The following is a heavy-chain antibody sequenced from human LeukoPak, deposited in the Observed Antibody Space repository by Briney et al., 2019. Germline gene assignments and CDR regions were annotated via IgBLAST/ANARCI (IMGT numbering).Heavy chain of an antibody. D-gene: IGHD3-22*01. V-gene: IGHV3-21*01. Sequence: GGSLRLSCAASGFTFSSYSMNWVRQAPGKGLEWVSSISSSSSYIYYADSVKGRFTISRDNAKNSLYLQMNSLRAEDTAVYYCARAGYYYDSSGYVFDPWGQGTLVTVSS. CDR2: ISSSSSYI. J-gene: IGHJ5*02. CDR1: GFTFSSYS. CDR3: ARAGYYYDSSGYVFDP.